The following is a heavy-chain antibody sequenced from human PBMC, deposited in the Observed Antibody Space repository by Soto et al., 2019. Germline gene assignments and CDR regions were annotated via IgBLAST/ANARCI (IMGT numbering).Heavy chain of an antibody. Sequence: QVQLVESGGGVVQPGRSLRLSCAASGFTFSSYGMHWVRQAPGKGLEWVAVISYDGSNKYYADSVKGGFTISRDNSKNTLYLQMNSLRAEDTAVYYCAKGVGDPVVTAIPYFDYWGQGTLVTVSS. CDR3: AKGVGDPVVTAIPYFDY. V-gene: IGHV3-30*18. D-gene: IGHD2-21*02. CDR2: ISYDGSNK. CDR1: GFTFSSYG. J-gene: IGHJ4*02.